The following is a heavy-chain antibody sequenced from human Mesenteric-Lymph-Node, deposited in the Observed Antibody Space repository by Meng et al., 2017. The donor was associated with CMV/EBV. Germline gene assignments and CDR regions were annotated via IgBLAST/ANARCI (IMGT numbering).Heavy chain of an antibody. V-gene: IGHV1-2*02. CDR2: INPHSGGT. J-gene: IGHJ6*02. Sequence: ASVKVSCKASGYTFTSYGISWVRQAPGQGLEWMGWINPHSGGTKYAQKFQGRVTMTRDTSISTAYMELSRLRSDDTAVYYCARGWGSYYYYGMDVWGQGTTVTVSS. CDR1: GYTFTSYG. D-gene: IGHD3-16*01. CDR3: ARGWGSYYYYGMDV.